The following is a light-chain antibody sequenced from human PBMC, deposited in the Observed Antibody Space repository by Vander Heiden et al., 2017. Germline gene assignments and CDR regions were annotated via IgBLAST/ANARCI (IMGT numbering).Light chain of an antibody. Sequence: DIQMTQSTSSLSASLVDRVTITCRASQSISSYLNSYQQKPGKAPKILIYAASSSQSAGLSTCSGSGSGTDFTLIIIRRQPEDFATYYCHQRYSTRRTFGQGTKVEIK. CDR3: HQRYSTRRT. J-gene: IGKJ1*01. CDR1: QSISSY. CDR2: AAS. V-gene: IGKV1-39*01.